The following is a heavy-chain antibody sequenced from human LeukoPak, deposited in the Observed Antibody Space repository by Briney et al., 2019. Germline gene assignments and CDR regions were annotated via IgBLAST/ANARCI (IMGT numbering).Heavy chain of an antibody. CDR3: ARGAYGSGSSYNYYGVDV. Sequence: GESLKISCKGSGYRFATSWIAWVRQMPRKGLEWMGIIYPDDSDSRYSPSFEGQVTFSVDKSISTAYLQWSSLKASDTAIYYCARGAYGSGSSYNYYGVDVWGQGTPVTVSS. CDR2: IYPDDSDS. V-gene: IGHV5-51*01. CDR1: GYRFATSW. J-gene: IGHJ6*02. D-gene: IGHD3-10*01.